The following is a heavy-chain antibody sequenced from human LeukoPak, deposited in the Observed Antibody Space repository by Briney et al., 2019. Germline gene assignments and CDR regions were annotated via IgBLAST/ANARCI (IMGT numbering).Heavy chain of an antibody. D-gene: IGHD3-22*01. CDR3: ARAGDSSGYYQGY. Sequence: ASVKVSCKASGGTFSSYAISWVRQAPGQGLEWMGIINPSGGSTSYAQKFQGRVTMTRDTSTSTVYMELSSLRSEDTAVYYCARAGDSSGYYQGYWGQGTLVTVSS. J-gene: IGHJ4*02. CDR2: INPSGGST. CDR1: GGTFSSYA. V-gene: IGHV1-46*01.